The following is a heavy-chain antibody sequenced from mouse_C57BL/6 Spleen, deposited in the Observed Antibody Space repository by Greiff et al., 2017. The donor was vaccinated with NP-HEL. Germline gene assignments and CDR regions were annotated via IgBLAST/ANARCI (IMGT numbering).Heavy chain of an antibody. CDR3: ARESYGSRAWFAY. CDR1: GYTFTDYY. D-gene: IGHD1-1*01. J-gene: IGHJ3*01. V-gene: IGHV1-76*01. Sequence: VQLQQSGAELVRPGASVKLSCKASGYTFTDYYINWVKQRPGQGLEWIARIYPGSGNTYDNEKFKGKATLTAEKSSSTAYMQLSSLTSEDSAVYFCARESYGSRAWFAYWGQGTLVTVSA. CDR2: IYPGSGNT.